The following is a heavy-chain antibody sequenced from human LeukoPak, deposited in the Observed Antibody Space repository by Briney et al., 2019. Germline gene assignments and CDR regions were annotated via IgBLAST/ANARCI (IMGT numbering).Heavy chain of an antibody. CDR3: AKDRVYDFWSGYYNGGDAFDI. V-gene: IGHV3-30-3*01. CDR2: ISYDGSNK. D-gene: IGHD3-3*01. Sequence: GRSLRLSCAASGFTFSSYAMHWVRQAPGKGLEWVAVISYDGSNKYYADSVKGRFTISRDNSKNTLYLQMNSLRAEDTAVYYCAKDRVYDFWSGYYNGGDAFDIRGQGTMVTVSS. J-gene: IGHJ3*02. CDR1: GFTFSSYA.